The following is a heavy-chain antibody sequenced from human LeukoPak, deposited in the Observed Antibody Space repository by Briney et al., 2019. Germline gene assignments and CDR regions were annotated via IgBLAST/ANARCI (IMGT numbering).Heavy chain of an antibody. CDR3: AKALGFGESPYWFFDL. CDR1: GFTFSSYA. CDR2: FSASGAST. D-gene: IGHD3-10*01. J-gene: IGHJ2*01. Sequence: GGSLRLSCSASGFTFSSYAMSWVRQAPGKGLEWVSAFSASGASTHYTDSVKGRFTISRDKSKNTLFLQMNSLRGDDTAVYYCAKALGFGESPYWFFDLWGRGTLVTVSS. V-gene: IGHV3-23*01.